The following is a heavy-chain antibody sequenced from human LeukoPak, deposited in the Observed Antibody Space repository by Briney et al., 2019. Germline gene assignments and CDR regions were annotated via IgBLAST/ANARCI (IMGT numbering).Heavy chain of an antibody. CDR2: LYTRGSI. J-gene: IGHJ5*02. Sequence: SETLSLTCTVSGGSISSGDYYWSWIRQPAGKGLEWIGRLYTRGSINYNPSLKSRVTISVDTSKNQFSLKLSSVTAADTAVYYCARGHRFGELLSVFAWFDPWGQGTLVTVSS. CDR1: GGSISSGDYY. CDR3: ARGHRFGELLSVFAWFDP. D-gene: IGHD3-10*01. V-gene: IGHV4-61*02.